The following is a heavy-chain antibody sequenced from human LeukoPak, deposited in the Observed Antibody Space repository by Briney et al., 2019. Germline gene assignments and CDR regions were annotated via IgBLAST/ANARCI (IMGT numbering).Heavy chain of an antibody. CDR1: GGSISSYY. CDR2: IYYSGST. D-gene: IGHD3-9*01. Sequence: SETLSLTCTVSGGSISSYYWSWIRQPPGKGLEWIGYIYYSGSTNYNPSLKSRVTISVDTSKNQFSLKLSSVTAADTAVYYCARSPLTGNYGDWFDPWGQGTLVTVSS. CDR3: ARSPLTGNYGDWFDP. V-gene: IGHV4-59*01. J-gene: IGHJ5*02.